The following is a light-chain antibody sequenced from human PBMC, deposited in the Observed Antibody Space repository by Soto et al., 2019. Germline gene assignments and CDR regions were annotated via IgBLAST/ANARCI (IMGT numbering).Light chain of an antibody. CDR2: TSS. CDR1: QGISNH. CDR3: QQYGRSPWT. Sequence: DIQMTQSPSSLSASVGDRVTITCRASQGISNHLSWYQQKPGKVPKLLIYTSSTLQSGVPSRFSGSGSGTDFTLTISRLEPEDFAVYYCQQYGRSPWTFGQGTKVDIK. V-gene: IGKV1-27*01. J-gene: IGKJ1*01.